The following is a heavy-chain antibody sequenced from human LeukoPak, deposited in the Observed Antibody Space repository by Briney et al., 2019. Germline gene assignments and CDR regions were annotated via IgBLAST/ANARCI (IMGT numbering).Heavy chain of an antibody. D-gene: IGHD1-26*01. J-gene: IGHJ4*02. CDR3: AKDRSGSYSQGLDY. CDR2: IRYDGSNK. Sequence: GGSLRLSCAASGFTFSSYAMHWVRQAPGKGLEWVAFIRYDGSNKYYADSVKGRFPISRDNSKNTLYLQMNSLRAEDTAVYYCAKDRSGSYSQGLDYWGQGTLVTVSS. CDR1: GFTFSSYA. V-gene: IGHV3-30*02.